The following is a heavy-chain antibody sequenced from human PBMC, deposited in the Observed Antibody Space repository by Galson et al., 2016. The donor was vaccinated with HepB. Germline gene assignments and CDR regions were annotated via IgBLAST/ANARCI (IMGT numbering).Heavy chain of an antibody. J-gene: IGHJ4*02. CDR2: TSYDGNRK. CDR1: GFTFRTYL. D-gene: IGHD3-22*01. CDR3: ASTPMYHYDDSGYIQS. Sequence: SLRLSCAASGFTFRTYLMHWVRQAPGRGLEWVALTSYDGNRKYYADSVKGRFTISRDNSKNTLFLQMDSLRPGDTAVYYCASTPMYHYDDSGYIQSWGQGSLVTVSS. V-gene: IGHV3-30*14.